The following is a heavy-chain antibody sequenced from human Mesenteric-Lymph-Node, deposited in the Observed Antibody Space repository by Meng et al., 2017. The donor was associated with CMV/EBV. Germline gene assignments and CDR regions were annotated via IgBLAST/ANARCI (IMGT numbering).Heavy chain of an antibody. V-gene: IGHV4-39*01. Sequence: GSLRLSCTVSGGSISSNNYYWGWIRQPPGKGLEWLGNIHYSGIAYYNPSLKSRVTISVDTSKNQFSLKMSSVTAADTAVYYCARTGGVAEYFQNWGQGTLVTVSS. CDR2: IHYSGIA. D-gene: IGHD2-15*01. CDR3: ARTGGVAEYFQN. CDR1: GGSISSNNYY. J-gene: IGHJ1*01.